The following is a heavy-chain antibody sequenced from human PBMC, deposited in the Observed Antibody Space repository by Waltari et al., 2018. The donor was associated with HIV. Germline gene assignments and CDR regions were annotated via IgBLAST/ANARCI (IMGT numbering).Heavy chain of an antibody. D-gene: IGHD6-6*01. CDR2: IKQDGSEK. CDR1: GFTFSSYW. J-gene: IGHJ6*02. V-gene: IGHV3-7*01. Sequence: EVQLVESGGGLVQPGGSLRLSCAASGFTFSSYWMSWVRQAPGKGLEWVANIKQDGSEKYYGEAVKGRLTSSRDNAKNSLYLQMNSLRAEDTAVYYCARDSFDSSSSDGMDVWGQGTTVTVSS. CDR3: ARDSFDSSSSDGMDV.